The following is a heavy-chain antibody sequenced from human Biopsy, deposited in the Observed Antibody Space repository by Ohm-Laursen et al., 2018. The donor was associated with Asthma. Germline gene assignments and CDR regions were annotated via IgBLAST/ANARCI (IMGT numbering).Heavy chain of an antibody. J-gene: IGHJ4*02. V-gene: IGHV3-30-3*01. CDR2: GGSYYDGGLK. D-gene: IGHD3-3*01. CDR1: GFTFRSYA. CDR3: ARDVMEWYLPAFDF. Sequence: LSLTCVASGFTFRSYAMHWVRQAPGKGLEWVAVGGSYYDGGLKYYADSANGRFTVSRDDSKNTLYLQMNSLRPDDTAVYYCARDVMEWYLPAFDFWGQGTLVTVSS.